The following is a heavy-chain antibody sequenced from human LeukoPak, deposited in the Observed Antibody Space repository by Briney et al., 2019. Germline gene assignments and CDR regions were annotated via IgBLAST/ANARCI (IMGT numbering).Heavy chain of an antibody. CDR2: INPNSGGT. V-gene: IGHV1-2*02. J-gene: IGHJ3*02. CDR1: GYTFTGYY. Sequence: ASVKVSCKASGYTFTGYYMHWVRQAPGQGLEWMGWINPNSGGTNYAQKPQGRVTMTRDTSTSTAYMELRSLRSDDPAVYYCARMMTPRLYYDSSGYYYGAFDIWGQGTMVTVSS. CDR3: ARMMTPRLYYDSSGYYYGAFDI. D-gene: IGHD3-22*01.